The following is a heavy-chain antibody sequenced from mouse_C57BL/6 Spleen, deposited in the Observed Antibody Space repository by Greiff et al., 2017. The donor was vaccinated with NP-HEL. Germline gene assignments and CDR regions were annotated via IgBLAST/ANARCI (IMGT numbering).Heavy chain of an antibody. J-gene: IGHJ4*01. V-gene: IGHV10-3*01. CDR1: GFTFNTYA. CDR3: VRDEGVYDGYYEFYAMDY. CDR2: IRSKSSNYAT. Sequence: EVKLVESGGGLVQPKGSLKLSCAASGFTFNTYAMHWVRQAPGKGLEWVARIRSKSSNYATYYADSVKDRFTISRDDSQSMLYLQMNNLKTEDTAMYYCVRDEGVYDGYYEFYAMDYWGQGTSVTVSS. D-gene: IGHD2-3*01.